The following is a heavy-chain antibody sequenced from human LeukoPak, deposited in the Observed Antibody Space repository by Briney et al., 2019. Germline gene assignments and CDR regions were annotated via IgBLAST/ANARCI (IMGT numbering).Heavy chain of an antibody. CDR3: ARDGGESYSYYFDY. V-gene: IGHV3-74*01. J-gene: IGHJ4*02. CDR1: GFTFSNYW. CDR2: INSDGSTT. Sequence: PGGSLRLSCAASGFTFSNYWMHWVRQAPGKGLVWVSRINSDGSTTTYADSVKGRFTVSRDNAKNTLYLQMNSLRAEDTALYSCARDGGESYSYYFDYWGRGTLATVSS. D-gene: IGHD1-26*01.